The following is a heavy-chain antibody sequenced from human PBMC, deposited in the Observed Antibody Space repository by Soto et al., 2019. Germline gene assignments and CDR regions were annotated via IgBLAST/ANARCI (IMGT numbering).Heavy chain of an antibody. CDR3: AKVLLWLGEFSFPYYFDY. CDR2: ISGSGGST. J-gene: IGHJ4*02. D-gene: IGHD3-10*01. Sequence: GGSLRLSCAASGFTFSSYAMSWVRQAPGKGLEWVSAISGSGGSTYYADSVKGRFTISRDNSKNTLYLQMNSLRAEDTAVYYCAKVLLWLGEFSFPYYFDYWGQGTLVTVSS. CDR1: GFTFSSYA. V-gene: IGHV3-23*01.